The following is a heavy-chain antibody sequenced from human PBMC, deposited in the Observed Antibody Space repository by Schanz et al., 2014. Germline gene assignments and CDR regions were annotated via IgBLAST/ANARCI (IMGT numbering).Heavy chain of an antibody. CDR2: IFTDGRT. CDR1: GFAFSSFA. Sequence: EVQLVASGGGLVQPGGSLRLSCVASGFAFSSFAMTWVRQAPGRGLEWVSIIFTDGRTYYADSVKGRFTISRDSSKNTLFLQMNSLRTEDTAVYYCARLDPYCRSGTCSRAFDFWGQGTLVTVSS. D-gene: IGHD2-15*01. J-gene: IGHJ4*02. CDR3: ARLDPYCRSGTCSRAFDF. V-gene: IGHV3-66*02.